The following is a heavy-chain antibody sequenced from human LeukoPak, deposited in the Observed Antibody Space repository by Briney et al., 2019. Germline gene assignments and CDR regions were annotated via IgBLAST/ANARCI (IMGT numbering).Heavy chain of an antibody. Sequence: SETLSLTCAVSGGSDSGYYWSWVRQFPGGRLGWIGYIHDSGGTNYNPSLKRRVTLSLETSLHQISLELKSVTSAAPALYYCVRDSGYRSSWYLIDDDFDIWGQGTMVIVSA. J-gene: IGHJ3*02. CDR3: VRDSGYRSSWYLIDDDFDI. D-gene: IGHD6-13*01. CDR2: IHDSGGT. V-gene: IGHV4-59*02. CDR1: GGSDSGYY.